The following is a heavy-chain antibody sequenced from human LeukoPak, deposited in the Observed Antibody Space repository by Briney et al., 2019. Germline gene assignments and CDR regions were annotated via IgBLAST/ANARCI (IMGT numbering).Heavy chain of an antibody. CDR3: ARVGATFNWFDP. CDR1: GGSFSGYY. J-gene: IGHJ5*02. V-gene: IGHV4-34*01. Sequence: SETLSLTCAVYGGSFSGYYWSWIRQPPGKGLEWIGEINHSGSTNYNPSLKSRVTISEDTSKNQFSLKLSSVTAADTAVYYCARVGATFNWFDPWGQGTLVTVSS. CDR2: INHSGST. D-gene: IGHD1-26*01.